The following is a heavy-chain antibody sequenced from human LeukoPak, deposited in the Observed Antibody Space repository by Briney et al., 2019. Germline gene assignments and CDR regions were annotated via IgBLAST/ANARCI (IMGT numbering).Heavy chain of an antibody. CDR3: AWHYFDY. CDR2: IKSKTDGETT. J-gene: IGHJ4*02. V-gene: IGHV3-15*01. CDR1: GFTFRNAW. Sequence: PGGSLRLSCAASGFTFRNAWMSWVRQALGKGLEWIARIKSKTDGETTDYAAPVQGRFSISRDDSKNTLYLQMKSLETEDTAVYYCAWHYFDYWGQGTLVTVSS.